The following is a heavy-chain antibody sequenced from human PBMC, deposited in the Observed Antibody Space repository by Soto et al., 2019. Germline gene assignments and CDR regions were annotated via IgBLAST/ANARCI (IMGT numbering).Heavy chain of an antibody. Sequence: GALRLSCAASGFTFSSYSMNWVRQAPGKGLEWVSYISSSSSTIYYADSVKGRFTISRDNAKNSLYLQMNSLRDEDTAVYYCAREGVFWSGYPFDYWGQGTLVTVSS. CDR3: AREGVFWSGYPFDY. D-gene: IGHD3-3*01. J-gene: IGHJ4*02. V-gene: IGHV3-48*02. CDR1: GFTFSSYS. CDR2: ISSSSSTI.